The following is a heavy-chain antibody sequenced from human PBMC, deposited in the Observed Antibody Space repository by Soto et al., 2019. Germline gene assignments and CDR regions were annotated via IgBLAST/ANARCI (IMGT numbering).Heavy chain of an antibody. Sequence: SYASSCGRQTKRQGLEWMGWISAYNGNTNSAQKLQGRVTMTTDTSTSTAYMELRSLRSDDTAVYYCARAAPLLGYCSSTSCTYQPYYYYYMEVWGKGTTVTVSS. CDR2: ISAYNGNT. J-gene: IGHJ6*03. CDR3: ARAAPLLGYCSSTSCTYQPYYYYYMEV. CDR1: SYA. D-gene: IGHD2-2*01. V-gene: IGHV1-18*01.